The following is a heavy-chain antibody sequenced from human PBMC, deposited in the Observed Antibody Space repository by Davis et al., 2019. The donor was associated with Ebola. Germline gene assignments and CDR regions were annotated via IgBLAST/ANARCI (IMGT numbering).Heavy chain of an antibody. CDR3: ARVPQASRPSRYYYGMDV. CDR1: GGSFSGYY. J-gene: IGHJ6*02. Sequence: MPSETLSLTCAVYGGSFSGYYWSWIRQPPGKGLEWIGEINHSGSTYYNPSLKSRATISVDRSKNQFSLKVSSVTAADTAVYYCARVPQASRPSRYYYGMDVWGQGTKVTVSS. V-gene: IGHV4-34*01. D-gene: IGHD2-2*01. CDR2: INHSGST.